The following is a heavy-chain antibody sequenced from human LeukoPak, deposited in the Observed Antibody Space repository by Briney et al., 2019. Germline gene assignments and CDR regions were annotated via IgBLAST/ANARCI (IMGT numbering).Heavy chain of an antibody. J-gene: IGHJ6*03. D-gene: IGHD6-13*01. CDR2: ISSSGSTI. V-gene: IGHV3-48*03. CDR1: GFTFSSYA. CDR3: ARDLVAAGWDYMGV. Sequence: PGGSLRLSCAASGFTFSSYAMNWVRQAPGKGLEGVSWISSSGSTINYEDSVKGRFTISRDNAKNSLFLQMKGVRADDTGVYYLARDLVAAGWDYMGVWGKGTTVTISS.